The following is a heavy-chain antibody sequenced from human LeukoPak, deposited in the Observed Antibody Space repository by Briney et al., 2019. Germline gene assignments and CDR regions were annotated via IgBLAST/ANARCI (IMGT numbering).Heavy chain of an antibody. CDR3: ARVREDYYDSSGYFIDAFDI. CDR2: IYYSGST. Sequence: SETLSLTCTVSGGSISSYYWSWIRQPPGKGLEWIGYIYYSGSTNYNPSLKSRVTISVDTSKNQFSLKLSSVTAADTAVYYCARVREDYYDSSGYFIDAFDIWGQGTMVTVSS. V-gene: IGHV4-59*01. CDR1: GGSISSYY. D-gene: IGHD3-22*01. J-gene: IGHJ3*02.